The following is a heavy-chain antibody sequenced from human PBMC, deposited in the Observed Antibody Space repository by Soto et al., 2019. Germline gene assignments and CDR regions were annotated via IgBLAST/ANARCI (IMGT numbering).Heavy chain of an antibody. CDR3: TTGRDGYNPYYYYGMDV. CDR2: IKSKTDGGTT. V-gene: IGHV3-15*01. J-gene: IGHJ6*02. D-gene: IGHD5-12*01. Sequence: GGSLRLACAASGFTFSNAWMSWVRQAPGKGLEWVGRIKSKTDGGTTDYAAPVKGRFTISRDDSKNTLYLQMNSLKTEDTAVYYCTTGRDGYNPYYYYGMDVWGQGTTVTVSS. CDR1: GFTFSNAW.